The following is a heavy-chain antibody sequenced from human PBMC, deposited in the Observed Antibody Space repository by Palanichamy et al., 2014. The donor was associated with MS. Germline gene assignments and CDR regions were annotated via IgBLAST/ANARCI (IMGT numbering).Heavy chain of an antibody. CDR1: GGSISSYY. Sequence: VQLQESGPGLVKPSETLSLTCTVSGGSISSYYWSWIRQPPGKGLEWIGYIYYSGSTNYNPSLKSRVTISVDASKNQFSLKLSSVTAADTAVYYCARVRRGSSWYGIDYWGQGTLVTVSS. V-gene: IGHV4-59*01. D-gene: IGHD6-13*01. CDR2: IYYSGST. CDR3: ARVRRGSSWYGIDY. J-gene: IGHJ4*02.